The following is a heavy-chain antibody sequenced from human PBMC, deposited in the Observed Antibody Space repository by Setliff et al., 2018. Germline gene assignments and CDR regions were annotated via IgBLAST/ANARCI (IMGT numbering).Heavy chain of an antibody. V-gene: IGHV4-39*07. CDR2: IYYSGST. Sequence: SATLSLTCTVSGGSISSSSYYWGWIRQPPGKGLEWIGSIYYSGSTYYNPSLKSRVTISVDTSKNQFSLKLSSVTAADTAVYYCARDRVTTLENYYYYYGMDVWGQGTTVTAP. J-gene: IGHJ6*02. CDR3: ARDRVTTLENYYYYYGMDV. CDR1: GGSISSSSYY. D-gene: IGHD4-17*01.